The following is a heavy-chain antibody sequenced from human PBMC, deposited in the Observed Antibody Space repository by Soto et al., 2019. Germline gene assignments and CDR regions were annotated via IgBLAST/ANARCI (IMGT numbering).Heavy chain of an antibody. Sequence: GGSLRLSCAASGFTFSSYGMHWVRQAPGKGLEWVAVISYDGSNKYYADSVKGRFTISRDNSKNTLYLQMNSLRAEDTAVYYCAKPYGDYVITDVFFDYWGQGTLVTVSS. CDR1: GFTFSSYG. J-gene: IGHJ4*02. V-gene: IGHV3-30*18. CDR2: ISYDGSNK. CDR3: AKPYGDYVITDVFFDY. D-gene: IGHD4-17*01.